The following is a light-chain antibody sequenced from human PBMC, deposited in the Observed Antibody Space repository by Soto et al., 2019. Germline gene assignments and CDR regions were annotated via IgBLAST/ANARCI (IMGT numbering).Light chain of an antibody. CDR1: QSVSSN. CDR2: GAS. J-gene: IGKJ5*01. CDR3: QQYNNWPPIT. Sequence: EIVLTQSPGTLSLSPGERAPLSCRARQSVSSNYLAWYQQKPGQAPRLLIYGASTRATGIPARFSGSGSGTEFTLTISSLQSEDFAVYYCQQYNNWPPITFGQGTRLEIK. V-gene: IGKV3-15*01.